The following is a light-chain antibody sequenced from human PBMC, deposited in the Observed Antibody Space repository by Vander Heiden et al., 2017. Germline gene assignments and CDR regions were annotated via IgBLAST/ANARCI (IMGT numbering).Light chain of an antibody. Sequence: DIQMTQSPSSLSASVGDRVTITCRASQSISSYLNWYQQKPGKAPKLLIYAASSLQSGVPSRFSRSGSGTDFTLTISSLQPEDFATYYCQGSDSMGWTFGQGTKVEIK. CDR1: QSISSY. CDR2: AAS. J-gene: IGKJ1*01. CDR3: QGSDSMGWT. V-gene: IGKV1-39*01.